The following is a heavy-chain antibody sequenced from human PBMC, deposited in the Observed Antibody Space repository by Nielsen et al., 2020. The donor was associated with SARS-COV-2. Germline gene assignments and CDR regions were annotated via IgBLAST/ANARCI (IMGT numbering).Heavy chain of an antibody. CDR3: ARDWGRAFDV. CDR1: GFTLSYQW. Sequence: GSLRLSCAASGFTLSYQWMGWVRQAPGKGLQWVADINQDGSEEVYVDSVKGRFTISRDNAKNSLYLQMNSLRAEDTAIYYCARDWGRAFDVWSQGTMVTVSS. CDR2: INQDGSEE. V-gene: IGHV3-7*01. J-gene: IGHJ3*01. D-gene: IGHD3-16*01.